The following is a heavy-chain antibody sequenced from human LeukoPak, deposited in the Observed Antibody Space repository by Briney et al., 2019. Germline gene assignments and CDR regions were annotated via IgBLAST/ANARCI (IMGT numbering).Heavy chain of an antibody. CDR1: GFTFSSYA. D-gene: IGHD4-17*01. V-gene: IGHV3-23*01. CDR2: ISVSSGST. J-gene: IGHJ4*02. Sequence: GGSLRLSCAASGFTFSSYAMSWVRQGPGKGLEWVSAISVSSGSTYYADSVKGRFTISRDNSKNTLYVQMNSLRAEDTAVYYCAKAGDHSYFDYWGQGTLVIVSS. CDR3: AKAGDHSYFDY.